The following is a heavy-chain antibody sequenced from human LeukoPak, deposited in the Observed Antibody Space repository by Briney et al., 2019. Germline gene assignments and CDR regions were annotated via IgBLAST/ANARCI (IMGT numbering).Heavy chain of an antibody. CDR1: GDSVSSNSAA. J-gene: IGHJ5*02. CDR3: ARERTTARYNWFDP. Sequence: SQTLSLTCAISGDSVSSNSAAWNWIRQSPSRGLEWLGRTYYRSRWYYAYALSVKSRITINPETSKNQFSLQLNSVTPEDTAVYYCARERTTARYNWFDPWGQGTLVTVSS. CDR2: TYYRSRWYY. V-gene: IGHV6-1*01. D-gene: IGHD4-17*01.